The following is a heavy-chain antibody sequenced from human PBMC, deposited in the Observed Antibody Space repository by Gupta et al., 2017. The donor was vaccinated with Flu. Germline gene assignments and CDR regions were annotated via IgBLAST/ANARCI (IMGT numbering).Heavy chain of an antibody. V-gene: IGHV3-23*01. CDR2: ISGSGGST. Sequence: EVQLLESGGGLVQPGGSLRLSCAASGFTFSSYAMGWVRQAPGKGLEWVSAISGSGGSTYYADSVKGRFTISRDNSKNTLYLKMNSLRAEDTAVYYCAKARVGRFGDDSYYFDYWGQGTLVTVSS. D-gene: IGHD3-10*01. J-gene: IGHJ4*02. CDR3: AKARVGRFGDDSYYFDY. CDR1: GFTFSSYA.